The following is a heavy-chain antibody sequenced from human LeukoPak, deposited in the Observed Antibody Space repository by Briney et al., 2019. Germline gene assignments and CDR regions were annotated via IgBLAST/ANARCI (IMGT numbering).Heavy chain of an antibody. V-gene: IGHV3-30*02. CDR3: AKDLLGGNSVGWFDP. J-gene: IGHJ5*02. CDR1: GFTFSSYG. CDR2: KRYDGSNK. D-gene: IGHD4-23*01. Sequence: PGGSLRLSCAASGFTFSSYGMHWVRQAPGKGLEWVAFKRYDGSNKYYADSVKGRFTISRDNSKNTLYLQMNSLRAEDTAVYYCAKDLLGGNSVGWFDPWGQGTLVTVSS.